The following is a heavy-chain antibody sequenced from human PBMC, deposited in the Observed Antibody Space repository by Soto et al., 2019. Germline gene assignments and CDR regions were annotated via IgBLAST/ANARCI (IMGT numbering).Heavy chain of an antibody. Sequence: PGGSLRLSCAASGFTFRSFAMSWFRQAPGKGLEWVGFIRSKAYGGTTEYAASVKGRFTISRDDSKSIAYLQMNSLKTEDTAVYYCTRDFWSGYYNRYYYGMDVWGQGTTVTVSS. V-gene: IGHV3-49*03. CDR1: GFTFRSFA. D-gene: IGHD3-3*01. J-gene: IGHJ6*02. CDR2: IRSKAYGGTT. CDR3: TRDFWSGYYNRYYYGMDV.